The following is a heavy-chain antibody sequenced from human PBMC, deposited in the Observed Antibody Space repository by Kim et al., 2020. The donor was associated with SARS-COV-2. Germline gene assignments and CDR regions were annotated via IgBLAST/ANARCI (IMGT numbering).Heavy chain of an antibody. V-gene: IGHV4-34*01. CDR3: SAVAGTGWFDP. CDR1: GGSFSGYY. J-gene: IGHJ5*02. D-gene: IGHD6-19*01. CDR2: INHSGST. Sequence: SETLSLTCAVSGGSFSGYYWSWFRQPPGKGLEWIGEINHSGSTNYNPSLNSRVTIIVDTSKNHFSPKLSSVIAAATAVYYCSAVAGTGWFDPWGQGALV.